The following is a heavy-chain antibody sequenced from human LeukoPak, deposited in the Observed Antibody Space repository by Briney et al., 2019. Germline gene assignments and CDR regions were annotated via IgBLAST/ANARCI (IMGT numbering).Heavy chain of an antibody. J-gene: IGHJ4*02. D-gene: IGHD3-22*01. CDR1: GYTFTSYD. CDR3: AVVVITTSEFDY. V-gene: IGHV1-8*01. Sequence: ASVKVSCKASGYTFTSYDINWVRQATGQGLEWMGWMNPNSGNTGYAQKLQGRVTMTRNTSISTAYMELSSLRSEDTAVYYCAVVVITTSEFDYWGQGTLVTVSS. CDR2: MNPNSGNT.